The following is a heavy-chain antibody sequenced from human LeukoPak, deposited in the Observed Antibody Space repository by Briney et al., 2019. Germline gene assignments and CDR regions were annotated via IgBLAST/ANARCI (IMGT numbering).Heavy chain of an antibody. D-gene: IGHD3-3*01. Sequence: GASVKVSCKASDYTFTSYGISWVRQAPGQGLEWMGWISAYNGNTNYAQKLQGRVTMTTDTSTSTAYMELRSLRSDDTAVYYCARDVLRFLEWFPSNWFDPWGQGTLVTVSS. CDR1: DYTFTSYG. V-gene: IGHV1-18*01. J-gene: IGHJ5*02. CDR3: ARDVLRFLEWFPSNWFDP. CDR2: ISAYNGNT.